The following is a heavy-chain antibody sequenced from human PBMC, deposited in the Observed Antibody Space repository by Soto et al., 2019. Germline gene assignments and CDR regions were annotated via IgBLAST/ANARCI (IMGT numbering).Heavy chain of an antibody. CDR3: ARDLEAAAGTHGMDV. CDR2: ISAYNGNT. V-gene: IGHV1-18*01. J-gene: IGHJ6*02. D-gene: IGHD6-13*01. CDR1: GYTLTSYG. Sequence: ASVKVSCKASGYTLTSYGISWVRQAPGQGLEWMGWISAYNGNTNYAQKLQGRVTMTTDTSTSTAYMELRSLRSDDTAVYYCARDLEAAAGTHGMDVWGQGTTVTVSS.